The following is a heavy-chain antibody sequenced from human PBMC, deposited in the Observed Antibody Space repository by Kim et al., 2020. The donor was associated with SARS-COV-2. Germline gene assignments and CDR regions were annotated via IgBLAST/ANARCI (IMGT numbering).Heavy chain of an antibody. J-gene: IGHJ6*02. CDR2: IIPIFGTA. V-gene: IGHV1-69*13. D-gene: IGHD7-27*01. CDR3: AREAGPPRISSWLRPNWGPSRYGDGMDV. CDR1: GGTFSSYA. Sequence: SVKVSCKASGGTFSSYAISWVRQAPGQGLEWMGGIIPIFGTANYAQKFQGRVTITADESTSTAYMELSSLRSEDTAVYYCAREAGPPRISSWLRPNWGPSRYGDGMDVWGQGTTVTVSS.